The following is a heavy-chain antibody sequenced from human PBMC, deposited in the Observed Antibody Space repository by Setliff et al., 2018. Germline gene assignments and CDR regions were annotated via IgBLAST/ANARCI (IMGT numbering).Heavy chain of an antibody. J-gene: IGHJ4*02. CDR1: GFTFSFYG. Sequence: GGSLRLSCAASGFTFSFYGMHWVRQAPGKGLEWVSVIYSGGSTYYADSVKGRFTISRDNSKNTLYLQMNSLRAEDTAVYYCAREKPMVRGGLGYFDYWGQGTLVTVSS. V-gene: IGHV3-53*01. CDR3: AREKPMVRGGLGYFDY. D-gene: IGHD3-10*01. CDR2: IYSGGST.